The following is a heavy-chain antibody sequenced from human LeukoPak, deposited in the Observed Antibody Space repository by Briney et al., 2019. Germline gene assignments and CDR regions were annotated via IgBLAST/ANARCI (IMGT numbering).Heavy chain of an antibody. CDR2: ISGYNGNT. CDR3: ARVSTNSRVGGYDPQWYFHL. CDR1: GYTFINYG. J-gene: IGHJ2*01. V-gene: IGHV1-18*04. Sequence: ASVKVSCKASGYTFINYGFTWVRQAPGQGLEWMGWISGYNGNTNYLQKFQGRVTMTTDTSTNTVYMELGSLSSDDTAVYYCARVSTNSRVGGYDPQWYFHLWGRGTLVTVSS. D-gene: IGHD5-12*01.